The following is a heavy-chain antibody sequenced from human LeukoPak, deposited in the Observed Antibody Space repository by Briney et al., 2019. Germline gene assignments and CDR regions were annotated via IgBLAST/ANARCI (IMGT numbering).Heavy chain of an antibody. V-gene: IGHV3-15*01. CDR2: IKSKTDGGTT. CDR3: ARESPPLYMGNKGAFDI. J-gene: IGHJ3*02. Sequence: GGSLRLSCAASGFTFSNALMNWVRQAPGKGLEWVGRIKSKTDGGTTDYAAPVNGRFTISRDDSKNTLFLQMNSLRAEDTAVYYCARESPPLYMGNKGAFDIWGQGTMVTVSS. CDR1: GFTFSNAL. D-gene: IGHD1/OR15-1a*01.